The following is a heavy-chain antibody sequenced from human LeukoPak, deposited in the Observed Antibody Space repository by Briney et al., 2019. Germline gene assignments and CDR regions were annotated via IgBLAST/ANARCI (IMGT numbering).Heavy chain of an antibody. D-gene: IGHD6-13*01. J-gene: IGHJ4*02. V-gene: IGHV3-74*01. Sequence: GESLRLSCAASGFTFSNYWIHWVRQAPGKGLVWVSRINTDGTYTTYADSVKGRFTISRDNSKNTLYLQMNSLRAEDTALYYCAKGYSSSWIDYWGQGTLVTVSS. CDR2: INTDGTYT. CDR3: AKGYSSSWIDY. CDR1: GFTFSNYW.